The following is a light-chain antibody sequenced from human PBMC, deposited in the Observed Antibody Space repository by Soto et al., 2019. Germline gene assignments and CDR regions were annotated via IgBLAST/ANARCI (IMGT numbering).Light chain of an antibody. V-gene: IGKV3-11*01. CDR2: DAS. Sequence: EIVMTQSPATLSVSLGERATLSCRASQSVSSFLAWYQQKPGQAPRLLIYDASNRATDIPARFSGSGSGTDFTLTISSLEPEDSAIYFCQQRSGWPPTFGGGTKVDIK. CDR3: QQRSGWPPT. J-gene: IGKJ4*01. CDR1: QSVSSF.